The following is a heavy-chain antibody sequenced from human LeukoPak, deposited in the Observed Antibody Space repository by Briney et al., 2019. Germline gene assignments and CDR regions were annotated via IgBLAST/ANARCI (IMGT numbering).Heavy chain of an antibody. CDR2: IIPIFGTA. CDR3: ARDGYAGPSSGTMMNWFDP. D-gene: IGHD3-22*01. Sequence: ASVKVSCKASGGTFSSYAIIWVRQAPGQGLEWMGGIIPIFGTANYAQKFEGRVTITTDESTSTAYMELSSLRSEETAVYYCARDGYAGPSSGTMMNWFDPWGQGTLVTVSS. V-gene: IGHV1-69*05. CDR1: GGTFSSYA. J-gene: IGHJ5*02.